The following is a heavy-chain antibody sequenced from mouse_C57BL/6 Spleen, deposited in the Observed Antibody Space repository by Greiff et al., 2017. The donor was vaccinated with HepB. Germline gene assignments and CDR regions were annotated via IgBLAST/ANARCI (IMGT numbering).Heavy chain of an antibody. CDR2: IYPGSGST. Sequence: QVQLQQPGAELVKPGASVKMSCKASGYTFTSYWITWVKQRPGQGLEWIGDIYPGSGSTNYNEKFKSKATLTVDTSSSTAYMQLSSLTSEDSAVYYCASPGDFYYYGIEAMDYWGQGTSVTVSS. CDR3: ASPGDFYYYGIEAMDY. J-gene: IGHJ4*01. CDR1: GYTFTSYW. D-gene: IGHD1-1*01. V-gene: IGHV1-55*01.